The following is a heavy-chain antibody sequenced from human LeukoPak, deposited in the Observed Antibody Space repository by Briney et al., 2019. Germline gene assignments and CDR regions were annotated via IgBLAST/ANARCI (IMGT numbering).Heavy chain of an antibody. Sequence: PGWSLRLSCAASGFTFSTYWMGWVRQAPGKGPEWVSVIYSGGSTYHADSVKGRFTISRDNSKNTLYLQMNSLRAEDTAVYYCARDGHYDSSGFDYWGQGTLVTVSS. CDR1: GFTFSTYW. CDR2: IYSGGST. CDR3: ARDGHYDSSGFDY. D-gene: IGHD3-22*01. V-gene: IGHV3-66*01. J-gene: IGHJ4*02.